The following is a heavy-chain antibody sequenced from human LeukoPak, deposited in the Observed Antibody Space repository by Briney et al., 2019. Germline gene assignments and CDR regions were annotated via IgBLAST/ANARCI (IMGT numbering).Heavy chain of an antibody. V-gene: IGHV1-8*01. J-gene: IGHJ4*02. Sequence: ASVKVSCKASGYTFTSYDINWVRQATGQGLEWMGWMDPNSGNTGYAQKFQGRVTMTRNTSISAAYMELSSLRSEDTAVYYCARGLRVALDKRTPSYYWGQGTLVTVSS. D-gene: IGHD2-2*03. CDR2: MDPNSGNT. CDR3: ARGLRVALDKRTPSYY. CDR1: GYTFTSYD.